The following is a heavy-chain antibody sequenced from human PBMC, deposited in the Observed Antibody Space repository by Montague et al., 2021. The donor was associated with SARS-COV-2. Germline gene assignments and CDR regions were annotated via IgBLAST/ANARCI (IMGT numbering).Heavy chain of an antibody. V-gene: IGHV4-39*01. D-gene: IGHD3-10*01. J-gene: IGHJ3*02. Sequence: SETLSLTCTVSGGSVSSSSYYRGWIRQPPGKGLEWIGSIYYTGSTYYNPPLKSRVTISVDTSKNQFSLKLSSVTAADTAVYYCTRHITGSGNAFDIWGQGTMVTVSS. CDR2: IYYTGST. CDR1: GGSVSSSSYY. CDR3: TRHITGSGNAFDI.